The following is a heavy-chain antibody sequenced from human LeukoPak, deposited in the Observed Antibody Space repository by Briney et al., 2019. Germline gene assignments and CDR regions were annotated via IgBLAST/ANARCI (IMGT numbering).Heavy chain of an antibody. CDR3: ARAIRGSYYDY. D-gene: IGHD1-26*01. CDR2: IWYDGSNK. V-gene: IGHV3-33*01. J-gene: IGHJ4*02. CDR1: GFTFSSYG. Sequence: GGSLRLSCAASGFTFSSYGMHWVRQAPGKGLEWVAVIWYDGSNKYYADSVKGRFTISRDNSKNTLYLQMNSLRAEDTAVYYCARAIRGSYYDYWGQGTLVTVSS.